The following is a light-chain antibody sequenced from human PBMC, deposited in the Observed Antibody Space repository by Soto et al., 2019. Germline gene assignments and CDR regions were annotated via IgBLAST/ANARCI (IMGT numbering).Light chain of an antibody. J-gene: IGLJ2*01. Sequence: QSALTQPPSASGSPGQSVTISCTGTTSDFGGYNYVSWYQQHPGKAPKLMIYEVTKRPSGVPDRFSGSKSGNTASLTVSGLQAEDEANYYCNSYAGTNNLVFGGGTKLTVL. CDR3: NSYAGTNNLV. CDR1: TSDFGGYNY. CDR2: EVT. V-gene: IGLV2-8*01.